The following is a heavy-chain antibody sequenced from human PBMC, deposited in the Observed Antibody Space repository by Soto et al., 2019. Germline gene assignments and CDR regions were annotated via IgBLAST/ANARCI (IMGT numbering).Heavy chain of an antibody. J-gene: IGHJ4*02. Sequence: SGTLSLTCSLSGASITSTTYFWAWIRQPPGKGLEWVGSIYYSGETHYNPSLKSLATISVDRSRNQFSLQVSSVTAADTAVYYCAKNLPRTCRFDYWGQGTVVTVSS. V-gene: IGHV4-39*01. CDR3: AKNLPRTCRFDY. CDR2: IYYSGET. CDR1: GASITSTTYF.